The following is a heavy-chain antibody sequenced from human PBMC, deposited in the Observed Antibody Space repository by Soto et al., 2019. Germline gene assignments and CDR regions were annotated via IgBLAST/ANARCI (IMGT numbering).Heavy chain of an antibody. J-gene: IGHJ4*02. V-gene: IGHV4-59*01. CDR3: ARASAAYHPYYFDY. CDR2: IYYSGST. Sequence: QVQLQESGPGLVKPSETLSLTCTVSGGSISSYYWSWIRQPPGKGLEWIGYIYYSGSTNYNPSLKSRVTISVDTSKNQFSLKLSSVTAADTAVYYCARASAAYHPYYFDYWGQGTLVTVSS. D-gene: IGHD3-16*01. CDR1: GGSISSYY.